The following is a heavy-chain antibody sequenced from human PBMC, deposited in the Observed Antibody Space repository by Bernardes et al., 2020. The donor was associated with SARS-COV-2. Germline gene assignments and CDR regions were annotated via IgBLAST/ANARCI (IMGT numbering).Heavy chain of an antibody. J-gene: IGHJ4*02. Sequence: GGSLRLSCTASGFIFSGYPMHWVRQAPGKGLEWLAAISYNGNNKDYADSVRGRFTISRDNSNNTLFLEMNSLGAEDTAVYYCARDRYHFDYWGQGSLVTVSS. CDR2: ISYNGNNK. CDR1: GFIFSGYP. D-gene: IGHD2-2*02. V-gene: IGHV3-30-3*01. CDR3: ARDRYHFDY.